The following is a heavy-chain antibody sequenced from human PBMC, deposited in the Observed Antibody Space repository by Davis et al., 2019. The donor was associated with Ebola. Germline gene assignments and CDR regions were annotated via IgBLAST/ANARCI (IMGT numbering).Heavy chain of an antibody. J-gene: IGHJ3*02. V-gene: IGHV4-34*01. CDR3: ARGIAAAGYAFDI. CDR1: GGSFSDYY. CDR2: INHSGST. D-gene: IGHD6-13*01. Sequence: SETLSLTCAVYGGSFSDYYWSWIRQPPGKGLEWIGEINHSGSTNYNPSLKSRVTISVDTSKNQFSLKLSSVTAADTAVYYCARGIAAAGYAFDIWGQGTMVTVSS.